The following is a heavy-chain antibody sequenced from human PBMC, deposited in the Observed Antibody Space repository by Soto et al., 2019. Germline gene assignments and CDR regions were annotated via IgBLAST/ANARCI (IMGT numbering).Heavy chain of an antibody. CDR1: GGSISSGGYS. Sequence: QLQLQESGSGLVKPSQTLSLTCAVSGGSISSGGYSWSWIRQPPGKGLEWIGYSYHTGSTYFNPSLTSRVTISVDRPKNPFSLKLSSVPAADTAVSYCARVPDYWGQGTLVTVSS. J-gene: IGHJ4*02. V-gene: IGHV4-30-2*01. CDR3: ARVPDY. CDR2: SYHTGST.